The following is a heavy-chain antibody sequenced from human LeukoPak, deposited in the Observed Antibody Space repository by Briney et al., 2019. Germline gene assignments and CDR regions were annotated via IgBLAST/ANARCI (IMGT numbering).Heavy chain of an antibody. V-gene: IGHV4-4*07. CDR2: IYTSGST. Sequence: SETLSLTCTVSGGSISSYYWSWIRQPAGKGLEWIGRIYTSGSTNYNPSLKSRVTMSVDTSKNQFSLKLSSVTAADTAVYYCARDWGNYGSGSYYNGNYYYYMDVWGKGTTVTISS. CDR3: ARDWGNYGSGSYYNGNYYYYMDV. CDR1: GGSISSYY. D-gene: IGHD3-10*01. J-gene: IGHJ6*03.